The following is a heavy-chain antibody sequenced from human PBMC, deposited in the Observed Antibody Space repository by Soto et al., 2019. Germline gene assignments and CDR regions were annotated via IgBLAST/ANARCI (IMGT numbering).Heavy chain of an antibody. V-gene: IGHV3-72*01. Sequence: EVQLVESGGGLVQPGGSLRLACAASGFIFSDHYMDWVRQAPGKGLEWVGRIRKKANSYTTQYAASVEGRFSISRDDSKNLLDVQMNSLKIEDTAVYFCARVQNSPGYNYFAMDVWGQGTTVTVSS. CDR2: IRKKANSYTT. J-gene: IGHJ6*02. CDR3: ARVQNSPGYNYFAMDV. CDR1: GFIFSDHY.